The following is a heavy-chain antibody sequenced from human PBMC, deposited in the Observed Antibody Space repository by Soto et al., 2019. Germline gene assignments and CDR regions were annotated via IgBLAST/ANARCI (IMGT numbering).Heavy chain of an antibody. V-gene: IGHV4-31*03. Sequence: SETNSLTCSVSGGSISSSTYFLSWIRQPPGKGLEWIGHIHYDGSTYYNPSLKSRVTISVDTSKNQFSLKLTSVTAADTAVYYCARDHRRNYYYGMDVWGQGTTVTVSS. CDR2: IHYDGST. CDR1: GGSISSSTYF. CDR3: ARDHRRNYYYGMDV. J-gene: IGHJ6*02.